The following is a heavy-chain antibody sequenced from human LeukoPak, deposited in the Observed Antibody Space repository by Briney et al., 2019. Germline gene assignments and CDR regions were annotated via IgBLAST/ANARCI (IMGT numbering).Heavy chain of an antibody. V-gene: IGHV3-30*18. CDR1: GFTLTTYG. CDR3: AKPLVTANWYYFHY. D-gene: IGHD2-21*02. CDR2: ISSDGSNK. Sequence: PGGSLRLSCAASGFTLTTYGMHWVRQAPGKGLEWVAVISSDGSNKFYADSVKGRFTISRDGSKNTLYLQMNSLRPDDTAVYFCAKPLVTANWYYFHYWGQGTLVTVSS. J-gene: IGHJ4*02.